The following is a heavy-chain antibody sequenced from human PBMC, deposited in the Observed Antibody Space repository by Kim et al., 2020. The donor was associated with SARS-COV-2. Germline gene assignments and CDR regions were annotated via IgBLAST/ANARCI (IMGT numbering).Heavy chain of an antibody. J-gene: IGHJ4*02. CDR2: VLCDGTNT. CDR1: GFTFSNYA. V-gene: IGHV3-30*04. Sequence: GGSLRLSCVASGFTFSNYAMHWVRQAPGKGLEWVGVVLCDGTNTKYAGSVEGRFTISRDKSKNTLFLQMNSLRTEDTALYYCVKDPAFTTIIVYYYFDYWGRGTLVTVSS. D-gene: IGHD3-22*01. CDR3: VKDPAFTTIIVYYYFDY.